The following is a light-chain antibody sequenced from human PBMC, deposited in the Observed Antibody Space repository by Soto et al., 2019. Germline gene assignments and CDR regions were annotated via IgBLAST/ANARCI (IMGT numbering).Light chain of an antibody. CDR2: STS. J-gene: IGKJ1*01. Sequence: MQMTQSPSLLAASVGHGVTITCRASQGIGTDLGWYRQKPGRAPERLIYSTSSLQSGVPSRFSGSGSGTEFSLTIISLQPDDFRPYYCQQYNTYPHTFGQRGK. V-gene: IGKV1-17*01. CDR3: QQYNTYPHT. CDR1: QGIGTD.